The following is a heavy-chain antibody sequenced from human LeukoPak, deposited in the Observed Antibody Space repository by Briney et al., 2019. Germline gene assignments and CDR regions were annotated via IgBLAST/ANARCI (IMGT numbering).Heavy chain of an antibody. CDR1: GYTFTSCG. CDR3: TRGSSGRRDN. CDR2: MNPNSSNT. Sequence: ASVKVSCNASGYTFTSCGITWGRQATGQGLEWMGWMNPNSSNTGYGQSFQGRITMTRDISIGTAYMELSNLTSEDTAIYYCTRGSSGRRDNWGQGTLVTVSA. V-gene: IGHV1-8*01. D-gene: IGHD6-19*01. J-gene: IGHJ4*02.